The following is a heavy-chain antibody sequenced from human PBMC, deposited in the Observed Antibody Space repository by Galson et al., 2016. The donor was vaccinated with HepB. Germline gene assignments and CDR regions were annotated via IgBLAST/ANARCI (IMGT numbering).Heavy chain of an antibody. V-gene: IGHV3-49*03. CDR2: IRSTAYGGTT. CDR1: GFTFSGYA. Sequence: SLRLSCAASGFTFSGYAMSWFRQAPGKGLEWVGLIRSTAYGGTTEYAASVKGGFTMSRDDSESIAYLHINSLKTDDTAVYYCTKVIYDILTGYRSLSDYWGQGTLVTVSS. CDR3: TKVIYDILTGYRSLSDY. J-gene: IGHJ4*02. D-gene: IGHD3-9*01.